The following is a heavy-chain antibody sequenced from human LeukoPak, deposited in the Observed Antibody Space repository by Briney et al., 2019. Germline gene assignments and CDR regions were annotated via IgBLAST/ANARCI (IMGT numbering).Heavy chain of an antibody. J-gene: IGHJ4*02. CDR1: GGSISSYY. CDR3: ARASDDSSGYYYPPFDY. V-gene: IGHV4-59*12. D-gene: IGHD3-22*01. CDR2: IYHSGST. Sequence: PSETLSLTCTVSGGSISSYYWSWIRQPPGKGLEWIGYIYHSGSTYYNPSLKSRVTISVDRSKNQFSLKLSSVTAADTAVYYCARASDDSSGYYYPPFDYWGQGTLVTVSS.